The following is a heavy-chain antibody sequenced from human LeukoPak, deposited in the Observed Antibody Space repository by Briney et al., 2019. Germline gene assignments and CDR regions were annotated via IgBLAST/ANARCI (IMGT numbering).Heavy chain of an antibody. D-gene: IGHD2-21*01. CDR3: ARYLFSDFYFDH. J-gene: IGHJ4*02. CDR2: ISIDGNNP. V-gene: IGHV3-30*01. Sequence: GKSLRLSCAASGFTFSTSAVHWIRRAPGRGLEWVAVISIDGNNPYYADSVKGRFTISRDNSKNALYLQMTSLKTDDTAVYFCARYLFSDFYFDHWGQGTLVTVSS. CDR1: GFTFSTSA.